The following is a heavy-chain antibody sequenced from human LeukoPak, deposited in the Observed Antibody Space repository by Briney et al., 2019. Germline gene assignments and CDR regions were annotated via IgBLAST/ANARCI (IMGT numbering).Heavy chain of an antibody. Sequence: PSETLSLTCAVYGGSFSGYYWSWIRQPPGKGLEWIGEINHSGSTNYNPSLKSRVTISVDTSKNQFSLKLSSVTAADTAVYYCAREEYYYDSSGYYLHDAFDIWGQGTMVTVSS. CDR2: INHSGST. CDR3: AREEYYYDSSGYYLHDAFDI. D-gene: IGHD3-22*01. V-gene: IGHV4-34*01. J-gene: IGHJ3*02. CDR1: GGSFSGYY.